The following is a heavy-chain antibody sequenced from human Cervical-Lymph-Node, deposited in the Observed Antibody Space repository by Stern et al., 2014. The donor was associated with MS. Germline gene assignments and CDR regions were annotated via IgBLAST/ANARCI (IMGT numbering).Heavy chain of an antibody. CDR1: RGSISSGGYY. V-gene: IGHV4-31*03. D-gene: IGHD3-9*01. CDR2: IYYTGSP. CDR3: ARGTYDILTGYYPQFDY. J-gene: IGHJ4*02. Sequence: QVQLQESGPGLVKPSQTLSLTCTVSRGSISSGGYYWSWIRQHPGKGLEWIGYIYYTGSPYYNPSLKSRVTISVDTSKNQFSLKLSSVTAADTAVYYCARGTYDILTGYYPQFDYWGQGTLVTVSS.